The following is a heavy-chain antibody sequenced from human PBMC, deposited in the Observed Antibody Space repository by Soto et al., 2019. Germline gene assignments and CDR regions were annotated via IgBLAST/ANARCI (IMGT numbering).Heavy chain of an antibody. J-gene: IGHJ6*02. CDR1: GITFRRSA. V-gene: IGHV1-58*01. D-gene: IGHD3-10*01. Sequence: GASVKVSCKASGITFRRSAVQWMRQPRGQPLEWIGRIVVGSGSTTYAQIVQERITITRDMSTSTVYMDLRSLRSEDTAVYYCARRGLRDNYYYYYGMDVWGQGTTITVSS. CDR3: ARRGLRDNYYYYYGMDV. CDR2: IVVGSGST.